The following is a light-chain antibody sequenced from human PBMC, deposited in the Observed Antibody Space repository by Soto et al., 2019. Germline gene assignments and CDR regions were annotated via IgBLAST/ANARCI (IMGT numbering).Light chain of an antibody. CDR3: QTWGTGLVV. CDR2: VHSDGSH. V-gene: IGLV4-69*01. CDR1: SGHNRYA. J-gene: IGLJ2*01. Sequence: QPVLTQSPSASASLGASVKITCSLRSGHNRYAIAWHQQRPEKGPRYLMKVHSDGSHSKGAGIPDRFSGSISGSEHYLSVSSLQSADEADYYCQTWGTGLVVFGDGTKRTVL.